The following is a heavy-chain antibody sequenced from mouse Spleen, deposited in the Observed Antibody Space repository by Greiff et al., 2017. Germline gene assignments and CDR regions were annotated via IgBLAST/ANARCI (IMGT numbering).Heavy chain of an antibody. D-gene: IGHD4-1*01. Sequence: QVQLKQSGAELVRPGASVTLSCKASGYTFTDYEMHWVKQTPVHGLEWIGAIDPETGGTAYNQKFKGKAILTADKSSSTAYMELRSLTSEDSAVYYCTRETSTGTEYFDYWGQGTTLTVSS. CDR2: IDPETGGT. V-gene: IGHV1-15*01. CDR1: GYTFTDYE. CDR3: TRETSTGTEYFDY. J-gene: IGHJ2*01.